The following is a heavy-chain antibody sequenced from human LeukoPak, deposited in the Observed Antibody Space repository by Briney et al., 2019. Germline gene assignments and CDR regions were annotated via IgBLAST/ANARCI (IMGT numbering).Heavy chain of an antibody. CDR3: TTPIYYDSSGFPYYFDY. CDR1: AFTFSNAW. J-gene: IGHJ4*02. V-gene: IGHV3-15*01. CDR2: IKSKTDGSTT. D-gene: IGHD3-22*01. Sequence: GGSLRLSCAASAFTFSNAWMSWVRQAPRKGLEWVGRIKSKTDGSTTDYAAPVKGRFTIPRDDSKNTLYLQMNSLKTEDTAVYYCTTPIYYDSSGFPYYFDYWGQGTLVTVSS.